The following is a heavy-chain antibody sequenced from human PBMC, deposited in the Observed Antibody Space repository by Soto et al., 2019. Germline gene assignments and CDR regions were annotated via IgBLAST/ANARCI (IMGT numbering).Heavy chain of an antibody. CDR2: INHSGTT. J-gene: IGHJ3*02. D-gene: IGHD1-1*01. V-gene: IGHV4-34*01. CDR1: GGSFSGYS. Sequence: SETLSLTCAVYGGSFSGYSWTWLRQPPGKGLEWIGEINHSGTTDYNPALKSRVTMSVDTSKNQFSLRVTSVTAADTAVYYCARVPGTTQAFDIWGQGTMVTV. CDR3: ARVPGTTQAFDI.